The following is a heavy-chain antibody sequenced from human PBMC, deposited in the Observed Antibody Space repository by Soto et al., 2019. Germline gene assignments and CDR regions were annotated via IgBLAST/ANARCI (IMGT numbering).Heavy chain of an antibody. CDR3: ARFITMVRGVILHWFDP. J-gene: IGHJ5*02. V-gene: IGHV4-30-4*01. CDR1: GGSISSGDYY. D-gene: IGHD3-10*01. Sequence: SETLSLTCTVSGGSISSGDYYWSWIRQPPGKGLEWIGYIYYSGSTYYNPSLKSRVTISVDTSKNQFSLKLSSVTAADTAVYYCARFITMVRGVILHWFDPWGQGTLVTDS. CDR2: IYYSGST.